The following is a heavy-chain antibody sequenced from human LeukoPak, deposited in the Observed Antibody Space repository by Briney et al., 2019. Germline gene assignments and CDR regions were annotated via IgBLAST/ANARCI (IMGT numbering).Heavy chain of an antibody. Sequence: GASVKVSCKASGYTFTTYDINRVRQATGQGLEWMGWMNPNSGNTGYAQKFQGRVTMTRNTSMSTAYMELSSLRSEDTAVYYCARANYYGSGKKDLDYWGQGTMVTVSS. CDR3: ARANYYGSGKKDLDY. CDR2: MNPNSGNT. D-gene: IGHD3-10*01. J-gene: IGHJ4*02. CDR1: GYTFTTYD. V-gene: IGHV1-8*01.